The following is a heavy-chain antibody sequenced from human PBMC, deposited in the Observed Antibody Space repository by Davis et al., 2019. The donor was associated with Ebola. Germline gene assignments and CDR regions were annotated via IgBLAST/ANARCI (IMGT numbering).Heavy chain of an antibody. Sequence: GESLKISCAASGFTFSSYWMSWVRQAPGKGLEWVANIKQDGSEKYCGDSVNGRFTISRDNSKNSLYLQMNSLRAEDTAVYYCARALRRWYLGPFDYWGQGTLVTVSS. D-gene: IGHD4-23*01. CDR3: ARALRRWYLGPFDY. J-gene: IGHJ4*02. CDR1: GFTFSSYW. CDR2: IKQDGSEK. V-gene: IGHV3-7*03.